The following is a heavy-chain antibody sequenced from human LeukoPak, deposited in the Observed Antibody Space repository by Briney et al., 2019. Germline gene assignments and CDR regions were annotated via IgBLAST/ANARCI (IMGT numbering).Heavy chain of an antibody. V-gene: IGHV3-15*01. D-gene: IGHD3-9*01. CDR1: GFTFSNYA. CDR3: TTDQPNRYFDWFREGGYFDY. J-gene: IGHJ4*02. CDR2: IKSKTDGGTT. Sequence: GGSLRLSCAASGFTFSNYAMSWVRQAPGKGLEWVGRIKSKTDGGTTDYAAPVKGRFTISRDDSKNTLYLQMNSLKTEDTAVYYCTTDQPNRYFDWFREGGYFDYWGQGTLVTVSS.